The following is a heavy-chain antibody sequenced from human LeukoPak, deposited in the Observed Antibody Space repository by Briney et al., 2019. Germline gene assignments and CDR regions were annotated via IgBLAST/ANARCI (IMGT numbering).Heavy chain of an antibody. D-gene: IGHD5-18*01. V-gene: IGHV3-23*01. J-gene: IGHJ4*02. CDR2: ITASGGNT. CDR1: GFTFSNAW. CDR3: AKGNGYSYGRYYFDY. Sequence: GGSLRLSCAASGFTFSNAWMSWVRQAPGKGLEWVSAITASGGNTYYADSVKGRFTIPRDNSKKPLYLQMNSPRAEDTAVYYCAKGNGYSYGRYYFDYWGQGTLVTVSS.